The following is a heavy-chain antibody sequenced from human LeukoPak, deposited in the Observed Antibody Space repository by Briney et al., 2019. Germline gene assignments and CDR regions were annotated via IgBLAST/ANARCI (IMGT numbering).Heavy chain of an antibody. CDR1: GYSFTSYW. Sequence: GESLKISCKGSGYSFTSYWIGWVRQMPGKGLEWMGIIYPGDSDTRYSPSFQGQVTISADKSISTAYLQWSSLKASDTAMYYCAGHREVWTPTRFNYYYYYMDVWGKGTTVTISS. V-gene: IGHV5-51*01. D-gene: IGHD2-21*01. CDR3: AGHREVWTPTRFNYYYYYMDV. CDR2: IYPGDSDT. J-gene: IGHJ6*03.